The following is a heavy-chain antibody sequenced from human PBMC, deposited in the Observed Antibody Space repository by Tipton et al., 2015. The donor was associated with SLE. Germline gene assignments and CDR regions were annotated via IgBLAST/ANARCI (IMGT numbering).Heavy chain of an antibody. D-gene: IGHD2-21*01. Sequence: GSLRISCAASGFSFSDYWMSWVRQTPGKGPEWVANIKGDGSERYYLDSVKGRFTIFRDNARKSLYLQMNSLRVEDTAVYSCARDRFYCGDTGCSPPGLASWGQGTLVTFSS. V-gene: IGHV3-7*01. J-gene: IGHJ5*01. CDR1: GFSFSDYW. CDR2: IKGDGSER. CDR3: ARDRFYCGDTGCSPPGLAS.